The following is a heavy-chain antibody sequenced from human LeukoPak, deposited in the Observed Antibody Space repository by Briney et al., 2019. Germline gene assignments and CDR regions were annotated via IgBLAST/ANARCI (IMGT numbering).Heavy chain of an antibody. CDR3: ARRIMGSSSMDS. CDR1: GASTDSCSYY. Sequence: SETLSLTCSVSGASTDSCSYYWAWIRQPPGMGLKWNGNDYYSGTTSYNPSLQSRVTISVDTSKHQFSLKLTAVTAADTAVYFCARRIMGSSSMDSWGQGTLVTVST. J-gene: IGHJ4*02. V-gene: IGHV4-39*07. CDR2: DYYSGTT. D-gene: IGHD6-6*01.